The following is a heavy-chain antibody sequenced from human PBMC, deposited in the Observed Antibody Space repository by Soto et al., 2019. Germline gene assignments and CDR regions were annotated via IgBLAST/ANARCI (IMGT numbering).Heavy chain of an antibody. D-gene: IGHD6-19*01. V-gene: IGHV4-31*03. J-gene: IGHJ5*02. CDR3: ARELIAVAGEYNWFDP. CDR2: IYYSGST. CDR1: GGSISSGGYY. Sequence: QVQLQESGPGLVKPSQTLSLTCTVSGGSISSGGYYWSWIRQHPGKGLEGIGYIYYSGSTYYNPSLKRRVTISVDTSKNQFSLKLSSVTAADTAVYYCARELIAVAGEYNWFDPWGQGTLVTVSS.